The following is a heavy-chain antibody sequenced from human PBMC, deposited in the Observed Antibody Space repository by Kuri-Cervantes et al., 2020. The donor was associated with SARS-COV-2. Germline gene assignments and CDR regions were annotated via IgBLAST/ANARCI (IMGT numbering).Heavy chain of an antibody. CDR1: GYTLTELS. CDR2: FDPEDGET. J-gene: IGHJ5*02. CDR3: ARRSCDGGSCYSP. Sequence: ASVKVSCKVSGYTLTELSMHWVRQAPGKGLEWMGGFDPEDGETIYAQKFQGRVTMTEDTSTDTAYMELSSLKASDTAIYYCARRSCDGGSCYSPWGQGTLVTVSS. V-gene: IGHV1-24*01. D-gene: IGHD2-15*01.